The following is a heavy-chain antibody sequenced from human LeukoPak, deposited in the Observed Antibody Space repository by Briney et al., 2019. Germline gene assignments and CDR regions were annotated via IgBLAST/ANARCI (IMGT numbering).Heavy chain of an antibody. CDR3: AINYYDSSGYYYGFDY. J-gene: IGHJ4*02. D-gene: IGHD3-22*01. CDR1: GYTFTSYG. Sequence: ASVKVSCKASGYTFTSYGISWVRQAPGQGLEWMGWISAYNGNTNYAQKLQGRVTMTTDTSTSTAYMELRSLRSDDTAVYYCAINYYDSSGYYYGFDYWGQGTLVTVSP. CDR2: ISAYNGNT. V-gene: IGHV1-18*01.